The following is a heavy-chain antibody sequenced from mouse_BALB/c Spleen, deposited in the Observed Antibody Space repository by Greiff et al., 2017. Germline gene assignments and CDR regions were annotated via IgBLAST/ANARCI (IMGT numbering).Heavy chain of an antibody. J-gene: IGHJ4*01. Sequence: VMLVESGPGLVAPSQSLSITCTVSGFSLTSYGVHWVRQPPGKGLEWLGVIWAGGSTNYNSALMSRLSISKDNSKSQVFLKMNSLQTDDTAMYYCARDRGNYPYAMDYWGQGTSVTVSS. V-gene: IGHV2-9*02. CDR3: ARDRGNYPYAMDY. CDR1: GFSLTSYG. CDR2: IWAGGST. D-gene: IGHD2-1*01.